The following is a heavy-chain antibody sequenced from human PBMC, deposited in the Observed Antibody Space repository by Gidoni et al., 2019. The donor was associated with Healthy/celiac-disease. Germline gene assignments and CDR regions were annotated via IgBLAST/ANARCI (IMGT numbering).Heavy chain of an antibody. Sequence: EVQLVESGGGLVKPGGSLRLSCAASGFTFSSYSMNWVRQAPGKGLEWVSSIRSSSSYIYYADSVKGRFTISRDNAKNSLYLQMNSLRAEDTAVYYCARDFQVSFDLWGRGTLVTVSS. CDR1: GFTFSSYS. CDR3: ARDFQVSFDL. J-gene: IGHJ2*01. CDR2: IRSSSSYI. V-gene: IGHV3-21*01.